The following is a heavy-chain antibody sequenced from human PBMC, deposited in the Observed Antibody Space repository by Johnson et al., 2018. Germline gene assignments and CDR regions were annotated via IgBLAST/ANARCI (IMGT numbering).Heavy chain of an antibody. D-gene: IGHD3-16*01. J-gene: IGHJ4*02. CDR1: GFTFSDDY. Sequence: QVQLVESGGGLVKPGGSLRLACAASGFTFSDDYMSWIRQAPGKGLEWVSYISSSGTTIYYSDSVKGRFTVSRDNVKNSLYLQMNRLRGEDTALYYCARDGIGFSYGYSAHWGQGTLVTVSS. CDR3: ARDGIGFSYGYSAH. CDR2: ISSSGTTI. V-gene: IGHV3-11*04.